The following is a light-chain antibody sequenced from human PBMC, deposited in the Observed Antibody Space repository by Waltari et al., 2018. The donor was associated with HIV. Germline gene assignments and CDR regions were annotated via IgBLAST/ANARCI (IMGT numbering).Light chain of an antibody. Sequence: QSALTQPAPVSGSPGQSITISCNGTSSDVGRYNYVPCYQQHPDKAPKLMIYDVIKRHSGVSNRVSGSKSGNKASLTISGLQAEDEADYYCSSYTSSSTLVFGTGTKVTVL. V-gene: IGLV2-14*03. J-gene: IGLJ1*01. CDR2: DVI. CDR1: SSDVGRYNY. CDR3: SSYTSSSTLV.